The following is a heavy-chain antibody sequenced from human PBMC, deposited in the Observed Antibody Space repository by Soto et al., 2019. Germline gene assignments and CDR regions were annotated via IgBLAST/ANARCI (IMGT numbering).Heavy chain of an antibody. CDR1: GVSLTSGNW. D-gene: IGHD3-10*01. Sequence: SETLSLTCAVSGVSLTSGNWWTWVRQSPQRGLEYIGEIFHDGTANYYPSFERRVAMSVDTSRNQFSLKLTSVTAADTAVYFCARLVYDTRLNYMYFGFWGPGTLVTVS. CDR3: ARLVYDTRLNYMYFGF. J-gene: IGHJ4*02. V-gene: IGHV4-4*02. CDR2: IFHDGTA.